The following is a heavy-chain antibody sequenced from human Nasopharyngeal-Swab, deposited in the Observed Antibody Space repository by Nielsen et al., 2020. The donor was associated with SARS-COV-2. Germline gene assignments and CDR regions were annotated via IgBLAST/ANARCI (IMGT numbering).Heavy chain of an antibody. V-gene: IGHV3-73*01. CDR3: TPGRATGY. CDR1: GFTFSGSA. Sequence: GESLKISCAASGFTFSGSAMHWVRQASGKGLEWVGRIRSKANSYATAYAASVKGRFTLSRDDSKNTAYLQMNSLKTEDTAVYYCTPGRATGYWGQGTLVTVSS. J-gene: IGHJ4*02. D-gene: IGHD5-12*01. CDR2: IRSKANSYAT.